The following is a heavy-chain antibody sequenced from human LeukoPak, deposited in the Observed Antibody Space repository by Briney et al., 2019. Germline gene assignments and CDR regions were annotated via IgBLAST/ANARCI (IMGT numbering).Heavy chain of an antibody. D-gene: IGHD2-15*01. CDR1: GGTFSNYA. CDR3: ASRSYSGGFRYYYYYGMDV. Sequence: SVKVSCKASGGTFSNYAISWVRQAPGQGLEWMGGIIPIFGTANYAQKFQGRVTITADESTSTAYMGLSSLRSEDTAVYYCASRSYSGGFRYYYYYGMDVWGQGTTVTVSS. J-gene: IGHJ6*02. CDR2: IIPIFGTA. V-gene: IGHV1-69*13.